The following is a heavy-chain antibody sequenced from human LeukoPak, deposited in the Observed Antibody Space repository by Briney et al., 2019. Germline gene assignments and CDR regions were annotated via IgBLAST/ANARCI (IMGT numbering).Heavy chain of an antibody. J-gene: IGHJ4*02. V-gene: IGHV4-61*02. Sequence: SETLSLPCTVSGGSIYSGSYYWSWIRQPAGKGLKWIVRSYTSGSTNYNPSLKSRVTISGDTSKNQFSLKLSSVTAADTAVYYCARARRDGYNLYYFDLWGQGTLVTVSS. D-gene: IGHD5-24*01. CDR2: SYTSGST. CDR1: GGSIYSGSYY. CDR3: ARARRDGYNLYYFDL.